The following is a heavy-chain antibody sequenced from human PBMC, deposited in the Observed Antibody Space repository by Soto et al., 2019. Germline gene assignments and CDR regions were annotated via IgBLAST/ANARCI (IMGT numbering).Heavy chain of an antibody. V-gene: IGHV3-33*01. CDR1: GFTFSSYG. CDR3: ARDEGLGVNYYYYGMDV. Sequence: QVQLVESGGGVVQPGRSLRLSCAASGFTFSSYGMHWVRQAPGKGLEWVAVIWYDGSNKYYADSVKGRFTISRDNSKHTLYLQMNRLRAEDTAVYYCARDEGLGVNYYYYGMDVWGQGTTVTVSS. CDR2: IWYDGSNK. J-gene: IGHJ6*02. D-gene: IGHD3-10*01.